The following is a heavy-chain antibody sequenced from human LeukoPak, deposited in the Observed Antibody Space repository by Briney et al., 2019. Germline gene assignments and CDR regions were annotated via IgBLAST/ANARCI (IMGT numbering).Heavy chain of an antibody. V-gene: IGHV3-21*01. Sequence: GRSLRLSCAASGFTFSTYNMNWVRQAPGKGLEWVSSITSSSSYIYYADSVKGRFTISRDNAKNSLYLQMNSLRAEDTAVYYCARGSDIVLMVYAEYYFDYWGQGTLVTVSS. CDR1: GFTFSTYN. J-gene: IGHJ4*02. CDR2: ITSSSSYI. D-gene: IGHD2-8*01. CDR3: ARGSDIVLMVYAEYYFDY.